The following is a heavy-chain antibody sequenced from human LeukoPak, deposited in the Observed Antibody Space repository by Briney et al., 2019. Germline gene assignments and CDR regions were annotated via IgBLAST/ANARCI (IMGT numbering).Heavy chain of an antibody. V-gene: IGHV3-53*01. CDR2: IYSDNT. CDR3: ARRAGAYSQRYDY. Sequence: GGSLRLSCTVSGFTVSSNSMSWVRQAPGKGLEWVSFIYSDNTHYSDSVKGRFTISRDNSKNTLYLQMNSLRAEDTAVYYCARRAGAYSQRYDYWGQGTLVTVSS. J-gene: IGHJ4*02. D-gene: IGHD4/OR15-4a*01. CDR1: GFTVSSNS.